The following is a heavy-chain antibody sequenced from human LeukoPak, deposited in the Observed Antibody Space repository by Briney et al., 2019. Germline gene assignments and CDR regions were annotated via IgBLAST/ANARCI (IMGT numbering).Heavy chain of an antibody. Sequence: PGGSLRLSCETAGFTFSSYVMLWVRRTPGKGLVWVSRISHDGIISYADSVKGRFTISRDNAKNTLILQMNSLRVEDTAVYYCARDWFYKIDYWGRGTLVTVSS. CDR3: ARDWFYKIDY. CDR2: ISHDGII. CDR1: GFTFSSYV. D-gene: IGHD3-10*01. V-gene: IGHV3-74*01. J-gene: IGHJ4*02.